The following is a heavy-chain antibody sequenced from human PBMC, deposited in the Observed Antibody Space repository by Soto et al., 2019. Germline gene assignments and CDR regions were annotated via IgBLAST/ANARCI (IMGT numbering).Heavy chain of an antibody. Sequence: QVQLQQSGPGLLKPSQILSLTCTVSGDSIGGVGYWSWIRQFPGRGLEWIGCISSSGSTYYNPDLNIRISPSLDTSQNQFYLKLLSVTAADAAIYYCARSGVTGIVIPSHWFDPWGQGTLVTVSS. J-gene: IGHJ5*02. CDR3: ARSGVTGIVIPSHWFDP. D-gene: IGHD2-21*02. CDR1: GDSIGGVGY. V-gene: IGHV4-31*03. CDR2: ISSSGST.